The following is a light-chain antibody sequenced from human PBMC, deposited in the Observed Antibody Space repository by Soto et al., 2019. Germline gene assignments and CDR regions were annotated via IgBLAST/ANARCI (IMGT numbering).Light chain of an antibody. CDR2: AAS. Sequence: EIVLTQSPGTLYLSPGERATLSCRASQSVSSNYLAWYQQKRGQAPRLLIYAASARATGIPDRFGGSGSGTDFTLTISRLEPEDFAVYFCQLYGSSPPRYTFGQGTKLEIK. J-gene: IGKJ2*01. CDR1: QSVSSNY. CDR3: QLYGSSPPRYT. V-gene: IGKV3-20*01.